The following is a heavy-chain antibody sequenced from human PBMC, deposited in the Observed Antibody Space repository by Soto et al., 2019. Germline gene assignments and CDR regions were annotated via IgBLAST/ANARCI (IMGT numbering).Heavy chain of an antibody. CDR1: GGSISSGGYY. CDR3: ARDHCGDCYYFDY. Sequence: QVQLQESVQGLVKPSQTLSLTCTVSGGSISSGGYYWSWIRQHPGKGLEWIGYIYYSGSTYYNPSLKSRVTISVDTSKNQFSLKLSSVTAADTAVYYCARDHCGDCYYFDYWGQGTLVTVSS. D-gene: IGHD2-21*02. CDR2: IYYSGST. J-gene: IGHJ4*02. V-gene: IGHV4-31*03.